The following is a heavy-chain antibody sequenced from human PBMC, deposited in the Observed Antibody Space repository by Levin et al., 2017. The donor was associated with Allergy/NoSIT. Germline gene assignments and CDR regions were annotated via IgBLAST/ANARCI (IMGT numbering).Heavy chain of an antibody. CDR1: GFSLADYA. CDR2: ITWNGGIK. V-gene: IGHV3-9*01. CDR3: AKEQAAAGTQSFDY. D-gene: IGHD6-13*01. J-gene: IGHJ4*02. Sequence: SLKISCAASGFSLADYAMHWVRQAPGKGLEWVSGITWNGGIKGYADSVKGRFTISKDNAKNSLYLQMNSLRAEDTALYYCAKEQAAAGTQSFDYWGQGTLVTVSS.